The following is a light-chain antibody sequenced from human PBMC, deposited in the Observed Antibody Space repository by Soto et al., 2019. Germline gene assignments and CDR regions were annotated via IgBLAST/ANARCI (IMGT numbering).Light chain of an antibody. CDR2: GAS. V-gene: IGKV3-20*01. Sequence: EIVLTQSPGTLSLSPGERATLSCRASQSFDSYLAWYQQKPGQAPRLLIYGASRRATGIPDRFSGSGSGTDFTLTISRLEPEEFAVYYCQQYGSSITFGQGTRLEIK. CDR1: QSFDSY. J-gene: IGKJ5*01. CDR3: QQYGSSIT.